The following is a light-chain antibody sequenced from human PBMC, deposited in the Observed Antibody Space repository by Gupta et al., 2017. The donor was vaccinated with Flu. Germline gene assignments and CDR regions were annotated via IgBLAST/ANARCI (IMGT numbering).Light chain of an antibody. CDR2: DAS. V-gene: IGKV3-11*01. Sequence: DTVLTQSPATLSLSPGDRATLFCRASPSVSSYLAWYQQKPGQPPRLLIYDASNRATGIPARFSGSGSGTDFTLTISSLEPEDFAVYYCQQRSNWPGTFGPGTKVDVK. J-gene: IGKJ3*01. CDR1: PSVSSY. CDR3: QQRSNWPGT.